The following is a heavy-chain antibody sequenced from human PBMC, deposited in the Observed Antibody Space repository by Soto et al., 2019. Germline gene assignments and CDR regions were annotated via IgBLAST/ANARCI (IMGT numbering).Heavy chain of an antibody. Sequence: SETLSLTCTVSGGAISNYYWSWIRQPPGNELEWIAYIYYNGITNYNPSLKSRVTISVDTSKNQFSLTLTSVTAADTAVYYCARGRRYYYDNTGPFYFEHWGQGTLVTVSS. J-gene: IGHJ4*02. CDR1: GGAISNYY. D-gene: IGHD3-22*01. CDR3: ARGRRYYYDNTGPFYFEH. CDR2: IYYNGIT. V-gene: IGHV4-59*01.